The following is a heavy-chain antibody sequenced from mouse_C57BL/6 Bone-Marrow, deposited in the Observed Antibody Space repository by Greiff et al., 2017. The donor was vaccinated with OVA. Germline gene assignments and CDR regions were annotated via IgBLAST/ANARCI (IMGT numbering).Heavy chain of an antibody. CDR2: INPYNGGT. J-gene: IGHJ2*01. CDR1: GYTFTDYY. D-gene: IGHD1-1*01. CDR3: AGPFYYGSSSYYFDY. V-gene: IGHV1-19*01. Sequence: VQLQQSGPVLVKPGASVKMSCKASGYTFTDYYMNWVKQSHGKSLEWIGVINPYNGGTSYNQKFKGKATLTVDKSSSTAYMELNSLPSEASAFYYWAGPFYYGSSSYYFDYWGQGTTLTVSA.